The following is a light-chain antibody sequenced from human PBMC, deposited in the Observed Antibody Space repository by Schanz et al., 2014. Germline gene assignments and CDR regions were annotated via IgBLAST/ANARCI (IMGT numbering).Light chain of an antibody. V-gene: IGKV1-5*01. J-gene: IGKJ3*01. CDR1: QSFNNW. CDR2: DAS. CDR3: QQYYSFPRT. Sequence: DIQMTQSPSTLSASVGDRVTITCRASQSFNNWLAWYQQKPGKAPKLLIYDASSLESGVPSRFSGSGSGTEFTLTISCLQSEDFATYYCQQYYSFPRTFGPGTKVDIK.